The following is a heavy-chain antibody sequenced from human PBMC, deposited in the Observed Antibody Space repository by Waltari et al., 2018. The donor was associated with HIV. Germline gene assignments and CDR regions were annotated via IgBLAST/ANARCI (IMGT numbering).Heavy chain of an antibody. CDR3: STSRPGAMFGDA. CDR1: GYPFTNYG. CDR2: MTPSTGNA. V-gene: IGHV1-8*02. Sequence: QGQLVQSGAEVKQSGASVIISCKASGYPFTNYGINWLRQATGQGLEWMGWMTPSTGNAGFAHNFQGRVVMTRDIPINTAYMELSGLTSHDAAVYYCSTSRPGAMFGDAWGQGTLVTVSS. J-gene: IGHJ5*02. D-gene: IGHD3-3*01.